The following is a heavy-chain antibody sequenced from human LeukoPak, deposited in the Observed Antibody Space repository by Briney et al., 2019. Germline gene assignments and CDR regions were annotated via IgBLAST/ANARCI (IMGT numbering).Heavy chain of an antibody. J-gene: IGHJ4*02. Sequence: PGGSLRLSCAASGFTFSSYAMSWVRQAPGKGLEWVSAISGSGGSTYYADSVKGRFTISRDNSKNTLYLQMNSLGAEDTAVYYCAKDYIMWPVGYGNSNYVTVFDYWGQGTLVTVSS. CDR3: AKDYIMWPVGYGNSNYVTVFDY. D-gene: IGHD2-8*02. CDR2: ISGSGGST. V-gene: IGHV3-23*01. CDR1: GFTFSSYA.